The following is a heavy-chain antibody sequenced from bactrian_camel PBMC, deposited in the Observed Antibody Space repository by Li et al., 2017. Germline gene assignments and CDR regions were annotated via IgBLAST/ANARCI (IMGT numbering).Heavy chain of an antibody. CDR3: AADLDVIPWSYGRWYRTPEF. J-gene: IGHJ4*01. Sequence: VQLVESGGGSVQAGGSLRLSCIYVSGYCMGWFRQAPGKEREVVAAFCNDGTTSYADSVKGRFTISQVSKKNTWYLQMDNLTPEDTGIYYCAADLDVIPWSYGRWYRTPEFWGQGTQVTVS. CDR2: FCNDGTT. D-gene: IGHD3*01. CDR1: SGYC. V-gene: IGHV3S57*01.